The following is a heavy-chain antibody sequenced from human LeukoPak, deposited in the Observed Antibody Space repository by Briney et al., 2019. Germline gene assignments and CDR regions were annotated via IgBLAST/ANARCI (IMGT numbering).Heavy chain of an antibody. V-gene: IGHV1-18*01. Sequence: ASVKVSCKSSGYTFTSYGISWVRPPPGQGLEGMGWISAYKGNTNYAQKLQDRVTMTTDTSKSTAYMELRSLRSDDTAVYYCARYNDFWSGSTFNPWGQGTLVTVSS. D-gene: IGHD3-3*01. CDR2: ISAYKGNT. CDR3: ARYNDFWSGSTFNP. CDR1: GYTFTSYG. J-gene: IGHJ5*02.